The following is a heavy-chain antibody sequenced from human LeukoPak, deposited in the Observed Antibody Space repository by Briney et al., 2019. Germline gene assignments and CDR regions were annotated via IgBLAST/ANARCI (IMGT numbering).Heavy chain of an antibody. CDR3: AKEIYYGSGSYWDS. CDR2: ITETGGRT. D-gene: IGHD3-10*01. V-gene: IGHV3-23*01. J-gene: IGHJ5*02. CDR1: GFTFNSYA. Sequence: SGGSLRLSCAGSGFTFNSYAMNWVRQAPGKGLEWVSSITETGGRTHYAESVKGRFTTSRDNSKRTLYLQMNSLRDEDTAIYYCAKEIYYGSGSYWDSWGQGTLVTVSS.